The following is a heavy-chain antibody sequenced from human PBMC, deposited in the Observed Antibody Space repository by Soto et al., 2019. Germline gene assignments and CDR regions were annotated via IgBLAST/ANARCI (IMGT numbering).Heavy chain of an antibody. J-gene: IGHJ6*02. CDR2: VSGRGGST. CDR1: GFTFNHYA. Sequence: VHLLESGGGLVQPGGSLRLACTASGFTFNHYAMSWVRQAPGKGLEWVSAVSGRGGSTKYADSVKGRSIISRDNSNSTLYLQMDSLRGEDTAVYYCAKDSTVTTSLYFYYYGFDVWGQGTTVTVSS. D-gene: IGHD4-17*01. V-gene: IGHV3-23*01. CDR3: AKDSTVTTSLYFYYYGFDV.